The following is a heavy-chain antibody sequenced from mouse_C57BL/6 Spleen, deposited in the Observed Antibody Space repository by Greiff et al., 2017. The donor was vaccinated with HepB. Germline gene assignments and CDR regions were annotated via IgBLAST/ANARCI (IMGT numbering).Heavy chain of an antibody. CDR3: ARHERGVYYGSRYFDY. Sequence: VQLQESGAELVKPGASVKLSCKASGYTFTEYTIHWVKQRSGQGLEWIGWFYPGSGSIKYNEKFKDKATLTADKSSSTVYMELSRLTSEDSAVYFCARHERGVYYGSRYFDYWGQGTTLTVSS. V-gene: IGHV1-62-2*01. D-gene: IGHD1-1*01. CDR1: GYTFTEYT. CDR2: FYPGSGSI. J-gene: IGHJ2*01.